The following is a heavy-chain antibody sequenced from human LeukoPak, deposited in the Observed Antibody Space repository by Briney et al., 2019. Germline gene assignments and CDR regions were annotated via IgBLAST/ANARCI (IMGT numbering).Heavy chain of an antibody. CDR3: TTTDISRITFFGVVTPHEDY. V-gene: IGHV3-49*04. D-gene: IGHD3-3*01. Sequence: PGGSLRLSCTGPGFTFGDYAMSSVRQAPRQGLEWVGFIRSKAYGGTTEYAASVKGRFTISRDDSKSIAYLQMNSLKTEDTAVYYCTTTDISRITFFGVVTPHEDYWGQGTLVTVSS. CDR2: IRSKAYGGTT. J-gene: IGHJ4*02. CDR1: GFTFGDYA.